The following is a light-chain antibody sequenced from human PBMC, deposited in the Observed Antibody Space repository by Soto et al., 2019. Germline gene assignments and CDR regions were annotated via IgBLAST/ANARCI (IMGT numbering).Light chain of an antibody. CDR3: SSYTSSSPL. CDR2: DVS. V-gene: IGLV2-14*01. J-gene: IGLJ1*01. Sequence: QSALTQPASVSGSPGQSITISCTGTSSDVGGYNYVSWYQQHPGKAPKLMIYDVSNRPSGVSNRFSGSKSGNTASLTISGLQAEDEADYYCSSYTSSSPLFGNGTKVTVL. CDR1: SSDVGGYNY.